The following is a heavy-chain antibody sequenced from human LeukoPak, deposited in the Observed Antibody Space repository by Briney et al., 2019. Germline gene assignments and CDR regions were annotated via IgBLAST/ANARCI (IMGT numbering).Heavy chain of an antibody. CDR1: GFTVSTNY. CDR2: ISGDGAST. D-gene: IGHD3-10*01. CDR3: AKDSYVSGRPLHTFDV. Sequence: GGSLRLSCVASGFTVSTNYLSWVRQAPGKGLEWLSGISGDGASTHYAESVKGQFTISRDNSQNTLFLQMNSLRVEDTAIYYCAKDSYVSGRPLHTFDVWGQGTMVTVSS. V-gene: IGHV3-23*01. J-gene: IGHJ3*01.